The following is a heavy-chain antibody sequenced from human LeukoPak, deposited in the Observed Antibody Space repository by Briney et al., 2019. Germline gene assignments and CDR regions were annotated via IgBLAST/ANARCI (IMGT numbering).Heavy chain of an antibody. CDR1: GFTFGDYA. CDR2: IRSKAYGETA. J-gene: IGHJ4*02. Sequence: GSLRLSCTASGFTFGDYAMSWIRQAPGKGLEWVGFIRSKAYGETADYAASVKGRFTISRDDSKATAYLQMNSLKTEDTAVYHCTRDRGAYNLYDYWGQGTLVTVSS. CDR3: TRDRGAYNLYDY. V-gene: IGHV3-49*03. D-gene: IGHD1-1*01.